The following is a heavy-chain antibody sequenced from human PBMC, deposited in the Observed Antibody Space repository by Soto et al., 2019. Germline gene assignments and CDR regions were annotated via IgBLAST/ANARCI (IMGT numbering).Heavy chain of an antibody. Sequence: SETLSLTCTVSGGSISSDSFYWAWIRQPPGKGIEWIGIIYYSGDTYYNPSLAGRLTMSVDTSNQFSLTLRSVTAADTALYYCARNQPQRYCSGGTCRPAYGMDVWGQGTTVTVSS. D-gene: IGHD2-15*01. CDR1: GGSISSDSFY. CDR2: IYYSGDT. CDR3: ARNQPQRYCSGGTCRPAYGMDV. J-gene: IGHJ6*02. V-gene: IGHV4-39*01.